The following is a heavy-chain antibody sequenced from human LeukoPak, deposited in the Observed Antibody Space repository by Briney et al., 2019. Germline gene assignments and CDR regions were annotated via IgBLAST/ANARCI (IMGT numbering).Heavy chain of an antibody. Sequence: SETLSLTCTVSGGSISSSSYYWGWIRQPPGKGLEWIGSIYYSGSTYYNPSLKSRVTISVDTSKNQFSLKLSSVTAADTAVYYCATYIVVVPAAIGWFDPWGQGTLVTVSS. CDR2: IYYSGST. D-gene: IGHD2-2*02. CDR3: ATYIVVVPAAIGWFDP. V-gene: IGHV4-39*01. J-gene: IGHJ5*02. CDR1: GGSISSSSYY.